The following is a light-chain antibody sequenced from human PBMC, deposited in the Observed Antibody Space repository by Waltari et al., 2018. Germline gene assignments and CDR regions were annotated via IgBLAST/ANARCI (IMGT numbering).Light chain of an antibody. CDR2: DDS. V-gene: IGLV3-21*02. Sequence: SYVLTQPPSVSVAPGQTASITCGGDNIESKSVKWSQQKAGQAPVLVVHDDSDRPSGIPERLSGSNSGNTATLTISRVEAGDEADFYCQVWDSGSGHPHVVFGGGTRLTVL. J-gene: IGLJ2*01. CDR3: QVWDSGSGHPHVV. CDR1: NIESKS.